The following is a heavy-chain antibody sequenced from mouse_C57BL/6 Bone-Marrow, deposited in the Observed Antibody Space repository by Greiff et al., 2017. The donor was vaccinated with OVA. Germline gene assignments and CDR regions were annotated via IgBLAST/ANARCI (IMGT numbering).Heavy chain of an antibody. CDR3: TGYDYDDYFDY. V-gene: IGHV6-3*01. CDR1: GFTFSNYW. Sequence: DVQLQESGGGLVQPGGSMKLSCVASGFTFSNYWMNWVRQSPEKGLEWVAQIRLKSDNYATHYAESVKGRFTISRYDSKSSVYLQMNNLRAEDTGIYYCTGYDYDDYFDYWGQGTTLTVSA. D-gene: IGHD2-4*01. J-gene: IGHJ2*01. CDR2: IRLKSDNYAT.